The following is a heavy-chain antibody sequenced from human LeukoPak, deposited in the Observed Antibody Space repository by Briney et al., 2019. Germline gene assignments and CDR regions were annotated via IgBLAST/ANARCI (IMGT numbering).Heavy chain of an antibody. J-gene: IGHJ4*02. Sequence: GGSLRLSCAASGFTFSSYAMHWVRQAPGKGLEYVSAISSNGGRTYYANSVKGRFTISRDISQNMVYLQVNSLRDDDTAVYYCARDDTSGGYYEFGYWGQGALLIVSS. CDR2: ISSNGGRT. D-gene: IGHD6-19*01. V-gene: IGHV3-64*01. CDR1: GFTFSSYA. CDR3: ARDDTSGGYYEFGY.